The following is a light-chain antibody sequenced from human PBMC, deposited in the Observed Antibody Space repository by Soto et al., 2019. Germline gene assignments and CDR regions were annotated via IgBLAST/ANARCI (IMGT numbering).Light chain of an antibody. CDR2: DVS. CDR3: SSYTSSNPPVV. J-gene: IGLJ2*01. CDR1: SSDVGGYKY. Sequence: QSALTQPASVSGSPGQSITISCTGTSSDVGGYKYVSWYQQHPGKAPKLVIYDVSKRPSGVSDRFSDSKSGNTASLAISGLQAEDEADYYCSSYTSSNPPVVFGGGTQLTVL. V-gene: IGLV2-14*03.